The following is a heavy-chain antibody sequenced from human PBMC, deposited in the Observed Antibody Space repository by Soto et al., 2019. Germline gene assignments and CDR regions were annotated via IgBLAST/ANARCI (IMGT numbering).Heavy chain of an antibody. CDR3: ARDVSPGDSTYCRDAFDI. J-gene: IGHJ3*02. CDR2: IKQDESRK. D-gene: IGHD5-18*01. CDR1: GFSLSNYW. Sequence: EVQLVESGGGLVQPGESLRLTCAASGFSLSNYWMTWVRQAPGKGLEWVANIKQDESRKSYLDSVRGRFTISRDNARNSLYLQMNSLRAEDTALYYCARDVSPGDSTYCRDAFDIWGQGTMVTVSS. V-gene: IGHV3-7*05.